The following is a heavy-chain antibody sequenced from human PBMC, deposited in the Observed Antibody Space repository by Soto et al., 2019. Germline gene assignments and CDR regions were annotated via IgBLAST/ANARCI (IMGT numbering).Heavy chain of an antibody. CDR1: GFTFSSYA. J-gene: IGHJ4*02. V-gene: IGHV3-30-3*01. D-gene: IGHD6-6*01. CDR2: ISHDGSKK. CDR3: ARGGYSSSSYYGY. Sequence: PGGSLRLSCAPSGFTFSSYAIHWVRQAPGKGLEWVAVISHDGSKKYYSDSVKGRFTISRDNFKNTLFLQMNSLRAEDTAVYYCARGGYSSSSYYGYWGQGTLVTVSS.